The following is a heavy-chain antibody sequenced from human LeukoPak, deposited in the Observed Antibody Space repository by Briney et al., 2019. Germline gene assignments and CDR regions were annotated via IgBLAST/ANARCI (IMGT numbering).Heavy chain of an antibody. CDR2: INLSGHT. J-gene: IGHJ3*02. CDR3: ARQVATKGEWAFDI. CDR1: SYSISSGYY. Sequence: SETLSLTCSVSSYSISSGYYWGWIRQPPGKGLEWIGSINLSGHTYYNPSLKSRVTISVDTSKNQFSLKLSSVTAADTAVYYCARQVATKGEWAFDIWGHGTMVTASS. V-gene: IGHV4-38-2*02. D-gene: IGHD5-12*01.